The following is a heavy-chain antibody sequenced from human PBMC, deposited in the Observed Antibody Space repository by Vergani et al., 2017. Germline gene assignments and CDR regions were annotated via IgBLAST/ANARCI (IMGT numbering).Heavy chain of an antibody. J-gene: IGHJ6*03. CDR3: ARCQTGYSRDWSTYFFYMDV. D-gene: IGHD3/OR15-3a*01. CDR2: IYNSGST. Sequence: QVQLQESGPGLLKPSQTLSLTCTVSGGSLSSGSYYWSWVRQRPGKGLEWIGYIYNSGSTYYNPSLGGRVTMSIDKSKNHFSLTLTSVTAADSAFYFCARCQTGYSRDWSTYFFYMDVWGKGTTVTVSS. CDR1: GGSLSSGSYY. V-gene: IGHV4-30-4*01.